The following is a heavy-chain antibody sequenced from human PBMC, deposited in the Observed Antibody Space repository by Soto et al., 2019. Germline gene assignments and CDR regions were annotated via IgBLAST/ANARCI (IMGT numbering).Heavy chain of an antibody. CDR3: ARGSITVAGLFGKDV. V-gene: IGHV1-2*02. J-gene: IGHJ6*02. CDR2: INPNSGGT. Sequence: ASVKVSCKASGYTFTGYYMHWVRQAPGQGLEWMGWINPNSGGTNYAQKFQGRVTMTRDSSISTAYMELSRLRSDDTVGYYCARGSITVAGLFGKDVWGQGTTVTVSS. CDR1: GYTFTGYY. D-gene: IGHD6-19*01.